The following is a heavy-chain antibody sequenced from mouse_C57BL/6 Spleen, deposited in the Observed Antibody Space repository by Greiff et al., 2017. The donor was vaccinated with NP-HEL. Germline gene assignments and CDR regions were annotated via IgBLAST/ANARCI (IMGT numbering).Heavy chain of an antibody. Sequence: VQLQQSGAELVRPGTSVKMSCKASGYTFTNYWIGWAKQRPGHGLEWIGDIYPGGGYSNYNEKFKGKATLTADKSSSTAYMQFSSLTSEDSAIYDWARRWGYYYAMDYWGQGTSVTVAS. V-gene: IGHV1-63*01. CDR2: IYPGGGYS. D-gene: IGHD2-2*01. J-gene: IGHJ4*01. CDR1: GYTFTNYW. CDR3: ARRWGYYYAMDY.